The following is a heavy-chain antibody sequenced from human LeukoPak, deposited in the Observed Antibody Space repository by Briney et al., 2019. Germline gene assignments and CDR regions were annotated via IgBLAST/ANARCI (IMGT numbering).Heavy chain of an antibody. CDR3: ARHLSGVTGYTYGRGIDY. D-gene: IGHD5-18*01. V-gene: IGHV3-30*03. CDR2: ISYNGINE. J-gene: IGHJ4*02. Sequence: TGGSLRLSCAASGFSFSDYNMHWVRQAPGKGLEWMAVISYNGINEYYADSVKGRFTISRDNAKTSLYLQMNSLRAEDTAVYYCARHLSGVTGYTYGRGIDYWGQGTLVTVSS. CDR1: GFSFSDYN.